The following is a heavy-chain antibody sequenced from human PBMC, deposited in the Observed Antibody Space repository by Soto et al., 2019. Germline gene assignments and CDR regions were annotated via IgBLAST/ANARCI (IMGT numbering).Heavy chain of an antibody. D-gene: IGHD1-26*01. Sequence: SETLSLTCTVSGASVSSSSYYWGWIRQPPGKGLEWIGSIYYSGSTYYNPSLKSRVTISVDTSKNQFSLKLSSVTAADTAVYYCARISLGPAPTDAFDIWGQGTMVTVSS. V-gene: IGHV4-39*01. CDR2: IYYSGST. J-gene: IGHJ3*02. CDR3: ARISLGPAPTDAFDI. CDR1: GASVSSSSYY.